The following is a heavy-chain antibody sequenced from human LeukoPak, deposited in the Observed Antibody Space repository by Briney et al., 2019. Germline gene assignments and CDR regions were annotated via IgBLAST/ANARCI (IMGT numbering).Heavy chain of an antibody. J-gene: IGHJ3*02. CDR1: GYTFTSYG. Sequence: GASVKVSCKASGYTFTSYGISWVRQAPGQGLEWMGWISAYNGNTNYAQKLQGRVTMTTDTSTSTAYMELRSLRSDDTAMYYCARDDPHPGYYDSSGYYYAFDIWGQGTMVTVSS. CDR3: ARDDPHPGYYDSSGYYYAFDI. V-gene: IGHV1-18*01. CDR2: ISAYNGNT. D-gene: IGHD3-22*01.